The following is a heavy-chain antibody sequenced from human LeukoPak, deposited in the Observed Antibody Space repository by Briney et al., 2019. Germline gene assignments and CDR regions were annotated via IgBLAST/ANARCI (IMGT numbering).Heavy chain of an antibody. D-gene: IGHD2-2*01. J-gene: IGHJ4*02. CDR1: GYSFSVYH. V-gene: IGHV1-2*02. Sequence: ASVKVSCKASGYSFSVYHIQWLRQVPGEGLEWVGWILPHSGDTYYSQKFRGRVTMTTDTSINTAYMELSRLQSDDTGIYFCARPPRDLVSAAPFDYWGQGTLVAVSS. CDR3: ARPPRDLVSAAPFDY. CDR2: ILPHSGDT.